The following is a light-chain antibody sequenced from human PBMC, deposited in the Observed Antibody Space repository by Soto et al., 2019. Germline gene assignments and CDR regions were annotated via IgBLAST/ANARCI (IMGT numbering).Light chain of an antibody. V-gene: IGLV2-14*01. CDR1: SSDIGTYNY. Sequence: QSALTQPASVSGSPGQSITISCTGTSSDIGTYNYVSWYQQHPGKVPKLMIYEVSNRHSGDSNRFSGSKSGNTASLAISGLQAADEADYYCSSYTTSSTQVFGGGTKLTVL. CDR2: EVS. J-gene: IGLJ3*02. CDR3: SSYTTSSTQV.